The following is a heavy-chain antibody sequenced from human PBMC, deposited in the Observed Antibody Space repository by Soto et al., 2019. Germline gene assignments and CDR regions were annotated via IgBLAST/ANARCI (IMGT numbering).Heavy chain of an antibody. CDR2: INPISGGT. CDR3: ARDCYYYGSGSYDEYYYYGMDV. CDR1: GYTFTGYY. V-gene: IGHV1-2*04. D-gene: IGHD3-10*01. J-gene: IGHJ6*02. Sequence: GASVKVSCKASGYTFTGYYMHWVRQAPGQGLERMRWINPISGGTNYSQKFQGWVTMTRDTSISTAYMGLSRLRSDDTAVYYCARDCYYYGSGSYDEYYYYGMDVWGQGTTVTVSS.